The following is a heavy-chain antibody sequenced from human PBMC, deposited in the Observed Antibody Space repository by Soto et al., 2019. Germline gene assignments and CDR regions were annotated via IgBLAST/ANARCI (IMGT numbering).Heavy chain of an antibody. CDR3: ARTYGSGEYYFDY. D-gene: IGHD3-10*01. V-gene: IGHV4-59*01. CDR2: IYYSGST. J-gene: IGHJ4*02. Sequence: KPSETLSLTCTVSGGSISSYYWSWIRQPPGKGLEWIGYIYYSGSTNYNPSLKSRVTISVDTSKNQFSLKLSSVTAADTAVYYCARTYGSGEYYFDYWGQGTLVTVSS. CDR1: GGSISSYY.